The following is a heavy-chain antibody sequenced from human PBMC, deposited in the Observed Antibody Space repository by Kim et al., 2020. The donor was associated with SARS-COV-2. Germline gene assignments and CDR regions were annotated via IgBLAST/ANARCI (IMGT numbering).Heavy chain of an antibody. D-gene: IGHD2-15*01. CDR2: INPSGGST. J-gene: IGHJ4*02. V-gene: IGHV1-46*01. Sequence: ASVKVSCKASGYTFTSYYMHWVRQAPGQGLEWMGIINPSGGSTSYAQKFQGRVTMTRDTSTSTVYMELSSLRSEDTAVYYCARDPHPYCSGGSCYDYWGQGTLVTVSS. CDR3: ARDPHPYCSGGSCYDY. CDR1: GYTFTSYY.